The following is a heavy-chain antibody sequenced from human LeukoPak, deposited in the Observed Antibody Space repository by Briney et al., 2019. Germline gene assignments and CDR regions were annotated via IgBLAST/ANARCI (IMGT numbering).Heavy chain of an antibody. CDR1: GYSFTTYW. D-gene: IGHD5-18*01. Sequence: GESLKISCKGSGYSFTTYWISWVRQMPGKGLEWMGRIDPSDSYIKYSPSFQGHVTISADKSIDTAYLQWSSLKASDSAMYYCARIQRDYFYHGMGVWGQGTTVTVSS. J-gene: IGHJ6*02. CDR3: ARIQRDYFYHGMGV. V-gene: IGHV5-10-1*01. CDR2: IDPSDSYI.